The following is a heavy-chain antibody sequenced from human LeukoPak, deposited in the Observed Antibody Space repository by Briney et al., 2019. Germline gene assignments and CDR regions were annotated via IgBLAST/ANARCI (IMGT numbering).Heavy chain of an antibody. V-gene: IGHV1-2*02. CDR2: INPNSGGT. CDR3: ASGFYDILTGYPTTLDY. Sequence: ASAKVSCKASGYTFTGYYMHWVRQAPGQGLEWMGWINPNSGGTNYAQKFQGRVTMTRDTSISTAYMELSRLRSDDTAVYYCASGFYDILTGYPTTLDYWGQGTLVTVSS. J-gene: IGHJ4*02. CDR1: GYTFTGYY. D-gene: IGHD3-9*01.